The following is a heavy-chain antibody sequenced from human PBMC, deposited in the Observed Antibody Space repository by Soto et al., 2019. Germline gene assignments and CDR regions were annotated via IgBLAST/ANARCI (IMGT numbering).Heavy chain of an antibody. V-gene: IGHV1-69*13. CDR3: ASGDDFWSGYSGISFDD. CDR2: IIPIFGTA. CDR1: GGTFSSYA. Sequence: SVKVSCKASGGTFSSYAISWVRQAPGQGLEWMGGIIPIFGTANYAQKFQGRVTITADESTSTAYMELSSLRSEDTAVYYCASGDDFWSGYSGISFDDWGQGTLVTVSS. D-gene: IGHD3-3*01. J-gene: IGHJ4*02.